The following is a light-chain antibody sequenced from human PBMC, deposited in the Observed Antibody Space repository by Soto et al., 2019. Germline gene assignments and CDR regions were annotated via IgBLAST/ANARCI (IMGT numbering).Light chain of an antibody. CDR2: GAS. CDR3: QQYVSKTT. CDR1: QSLAGNY. J-gene: IGKJ3*01. Sequence: DTVLTQSPGTLSLSPGETATLSCRASQSLAGNYLAWYQQKPGQAPRLLISGASSRATGIPDRFSGSGSGTDFTLTISGLEPEDFAVYYCQQYVSKTTFGPGTKVDIK. V-gene: IGKV3-20*01.